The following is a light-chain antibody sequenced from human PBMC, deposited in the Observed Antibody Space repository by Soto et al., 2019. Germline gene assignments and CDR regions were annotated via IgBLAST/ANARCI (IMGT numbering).Light chain of an antibody. Sequence: ILMTQSPATVSVSPGESATLSCRASQNIYYNVAWYQQRPGQAPRLLIYRASTRAPGVPARFSGSGSGTEFNLTISSLQPEDLTVYSCLKYHNLWALGQGTKVDIK. V-gene: IGKV3-15*01. CDR2: RAS. CDR1: QNIYYN. CDR3: LKYHNLWA. J-gene: IGKJ1*01.